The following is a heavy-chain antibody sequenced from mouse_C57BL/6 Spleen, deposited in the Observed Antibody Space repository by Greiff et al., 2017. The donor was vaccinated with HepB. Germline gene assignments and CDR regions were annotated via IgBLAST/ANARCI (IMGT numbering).Heavy chain of an antibody. CDR2: IDPSDSYT. Sequence: QVQLKQPGAELVRPGTSVKLSCKASGYTFTSYWMHWVKQRPGQGLEWIGVIDPSDSYTNYNQKFKGKATLTVDTSSSTAYMQLSSLTSEDSAVYYCARSWEGITTVVPDWYFDVWGTGTTVTVSS. D-gene: IGHD1-1*01. V-gene: IGHV1-59*01. CDR1: GYTFTSYW. CDR3: ARSWEGITTVVPDWYFDV. J-gene: IGHJ1*03.